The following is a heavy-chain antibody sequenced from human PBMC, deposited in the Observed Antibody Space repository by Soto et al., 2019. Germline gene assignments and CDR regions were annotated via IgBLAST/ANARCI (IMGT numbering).Heavy chain of an antibody. CDR1: GFTFSSHG. Sequence: EVQLLESGGGLVQPGGSLRLSCAASGFTFSSHGMSWVRQAPGKGLEWVSAISPSGGSTNYADPVKGRFTISRDNSKNTLYLQMNSLRAEDTAVYYCANLPVYDFWSGHDYWGQGTLVTVSS. CDR2: ISPSGGST. D-gene: IGHD3-3*01. V-gene: IGHV3-23*01. J-gene: IGHJ4*02. CDR3: ANLPVYDFWSGHDY.